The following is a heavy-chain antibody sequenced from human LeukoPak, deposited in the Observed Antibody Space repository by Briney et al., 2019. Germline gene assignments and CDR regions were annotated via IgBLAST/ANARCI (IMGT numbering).Heavy chain of an antibody. V-gene: IGHV4-31*03. D-gene: IGHD3-3*01. CDR2: IYYSGST. J-gene: IGHJ4*02. Sequence: TLSLTCTVSGGSISGYYWSWIRQHPGKGLEWIGYIYYSGSTYYNPSLKSRVTISVDTSKNQFSLKLSSVTAADTAVYYCAREKTFLDYWGQGTLVTVSS. CDR3: AREKTFLDY. CDR1: GGSISGYY.